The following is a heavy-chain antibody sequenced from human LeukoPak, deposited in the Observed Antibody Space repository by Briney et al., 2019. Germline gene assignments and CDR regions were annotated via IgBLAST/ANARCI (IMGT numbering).Heavy chain of an antibody. D-gene: IGHD6-13*01. J-gene: IGHJ4*02. Sequence: LSLTCTASGGSISSGGYYWSWIRQHPGKGLEWVSGISWNSGSIGYADSVKGRFTISRDNAKNSLYLQMNSLRAEDTALYYCAKDRTSSTLYTPGFDFWGQGTLVTVSS. V-gene: IGHV3-9*01. CDR2: ISWNSGSI. CDR1: GGSISSGGYY. CDR3: AKDRTSSTLYTPGFDF.